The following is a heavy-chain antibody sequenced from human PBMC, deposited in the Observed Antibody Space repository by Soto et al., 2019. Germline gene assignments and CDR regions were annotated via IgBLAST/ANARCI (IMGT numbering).Heavy chain of an antibody. D-gene: IGHD3-10*01. V-gene: IGHV4-34*01. Sequence: PSETLSLTCAVYGGSFSGYYWSWIRQPPGKGLEWIGEINHSGSTNYNPSLKSRVTISVDTSKNQFSLKLSSVTAADTAVYYCARGILRYPYYYGSGSSFGWFDPWGQGTLGTVS. CDR2: INHSGST. J-gene: IGHJ5*02. CDR3: ARGILRYPYYYGSGSSFGWFDP. CDR1: GGSFSGYY.